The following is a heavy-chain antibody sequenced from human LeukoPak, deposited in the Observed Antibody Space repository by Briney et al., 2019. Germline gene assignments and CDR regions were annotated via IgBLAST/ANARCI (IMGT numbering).Heavy chain of an antibody. CDR1: GFTFSSYS. CDR2: ISSSSSYI. D-gene: IGHD5-18*01. J-gene: IGHJ3*02. V-gene: IGHV3-21*01. CDR3: ARGREYSFDAFDI. Sequence: GGSLRLSXAASGFTFSSYSMNWVRQAPGKGLEWFSSISSSSSYIYYADSVKGRFTISRDNAKNSLYLQMNSLRAEDTAVYYCARGREYSFDAFDIWGQGTMVTVSS.